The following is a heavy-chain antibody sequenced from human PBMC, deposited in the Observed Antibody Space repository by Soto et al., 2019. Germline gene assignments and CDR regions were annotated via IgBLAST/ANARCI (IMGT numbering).Heavy chain of an antibody. J-gene: IGHJ4*02. D-gene: IGHD3-22*01. CDR3: ARVSIYYDSTGPLDY. CDR1: GYTFTGYF. CDR2: INPNSGDT. V-gene: IGHV1-2*02. Sequence: ASVKVSCKASGYTFTGYFMHWVRQAPGQGLEWMGWINPNSGDTNYAQKFQGRVTMTRDTSINTASMDLSRLSSDDTAVYFCARVSIYYDSTGPLDYWGQGTLVTVSS.